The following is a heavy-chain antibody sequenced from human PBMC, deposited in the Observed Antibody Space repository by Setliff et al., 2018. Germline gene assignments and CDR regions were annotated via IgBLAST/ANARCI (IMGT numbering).Heavy chain of an antibody. D-gene: IGHD5-12*01. CDR2: INHSGST. CDR1: GGSISSSNW. CDR3: ARLDSGYDPDY. V-gene: IGHV4-4*02. J-gene: IGHJ4*02. Sequence: PSETLSLTCAVSGGSISSSNWWSWVRQPPGKGLEWIGEINHSGSTNYNPSLKSRVTISVDTSKNQFSLKLSSVTAADTAVYYCARLDSGYDPDYWGQGTLVTVSS.